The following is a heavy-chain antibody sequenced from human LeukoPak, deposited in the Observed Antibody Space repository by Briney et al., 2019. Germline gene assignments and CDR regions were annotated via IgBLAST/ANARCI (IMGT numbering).Heavy chain of an antibody. CDR1: GYTFTSYA. CDR2: INAGNGNT. V-gene: IGHV1-3*01. Sequence: ASVKVSCKASGYTFTSYAMHWVRQAPGQRLEWMGWINAGNGNTKYSQKFQGRVTITRDTSASTAYMELSSLRSEDTAVYYCARDAELRTGEYYFDYWGQGTLVTVSS. D-gene: IGHD1-7*01. J-gene: IGHJ4*02. CDR3: ARDAELRTGEYYFDY.